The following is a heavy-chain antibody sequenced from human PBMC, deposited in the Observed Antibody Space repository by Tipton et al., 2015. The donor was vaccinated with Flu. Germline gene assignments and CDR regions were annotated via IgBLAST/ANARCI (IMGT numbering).Heavy chain of an antibody. V-gene: IGHV3-11*01. J-gene: IGHJ6*02. CDR2: ISSSGSTT. CDR1: GFIFSDYY. CDR3: ARDLSSGWFRDYYYGLDV. D-gene: IGHD6-19*01. Sequence: SLRLSCVASGFIFSDYYMSWIRQAPGKGLEWISYISSSGSTTFSADSVKGRFTISRDNAKNSLYLQMNSLRAEDTAVYYCARDLSSGWFRDYYYGLDVWGQGTTVPVSS.